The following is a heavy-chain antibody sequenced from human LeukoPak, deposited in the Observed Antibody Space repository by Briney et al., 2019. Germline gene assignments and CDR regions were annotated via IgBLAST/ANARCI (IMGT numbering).Heavy chain of an antibody. V-gene: IGHV3-21*01. CDR2: ISSSSSYI. D-gene: IGHD2-2*02. CDR1: GFTFSSYS. J-gene: IGHJ4*02. Sequence: GGSLRLSCAASGFTFSSYSMNWVRQARGKGLEWVSSISSSSSYIYYADSVKGRFTISRDNAKNSLYLQMNSLRAEDTAVYYCASVVPPAIGHYWGQGTLVTVSS. CDR3: ASVVPPAIGHY.